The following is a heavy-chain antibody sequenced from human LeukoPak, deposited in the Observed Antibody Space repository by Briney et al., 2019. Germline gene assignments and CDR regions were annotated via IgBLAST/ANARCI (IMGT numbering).Heavy chain of an antibody. CDR1: GFTFSSYG. V-gene: IGHV3-30*02. Sequence: GGSLRLSCAASGFTFSSYGMHWVRQAPGKGLEWVAFIRYDGSNKYYADSVKGRFTISRDNSKNTLYLQMNSLRAEDTAVYYCAKDFGDYGGPLYYCNYYMDVWGKGTTVTISS. J-gene: IGHJ6*03. D-gene: IGHD4-17*01. CDR3: AKDFGDYGGPLYYCNYYMDV. CDR2: IRYDGSNK.